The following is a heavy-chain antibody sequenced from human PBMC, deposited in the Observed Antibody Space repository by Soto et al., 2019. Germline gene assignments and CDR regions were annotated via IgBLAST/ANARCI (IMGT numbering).Heavy chain of an antibody. CDR2: ISSSSSYI. CDR1: GFTFSSYS. Sequence: PGGSLRLSCAASGFTFSSYSMNWVRQAPGKGLEWVSSISSSSSYIYYADSVKGRFTISRDNAKNSLYLQMNSLRAEDTAVYYCARHGSGSYFHYYGMDVWGQGTTVTVSS. D-gene: IGHD3-10*01. J-gene: IGHJ6*02. CDR3: ARHGSGSYFHYYGMDV. V-gene: IGHV3-21*01.